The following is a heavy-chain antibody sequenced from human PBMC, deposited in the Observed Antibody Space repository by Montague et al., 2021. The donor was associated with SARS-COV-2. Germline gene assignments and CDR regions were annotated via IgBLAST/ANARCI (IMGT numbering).Heavy chain of an antibody. CDR1: GGYFSSGSYY. CDR2: IYASGST. CDR3: ARDLSSSWSYWFDP. J-gene: IGHJ5*02. Sequence: TLSLTCTVSGGYFSSGSYYWSWIRQPAGMGLEWIGRIYASGSTKYTPSLKSRVTISVDTSKNHFSLKVSSVTAADTAVYYCARDLSSSWSYWFDPWGQGTLVTVSS. D-gene: IGHD6-13*01. V-gene: IGHV4-61*02.